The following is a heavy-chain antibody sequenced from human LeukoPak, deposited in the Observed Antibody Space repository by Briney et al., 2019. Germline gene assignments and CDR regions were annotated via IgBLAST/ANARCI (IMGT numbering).Heavy chain of an antibody. J-gene: IGHJ4*02. V-gene: IGHV4-34*01. CDR2: INHSGST. CDR1: GGSFSGYY. CDR3: ARVGITMMAWDY. Sequence: PSETLSLTCAVYGGSFSGYYWSWIRQPPGKGLEWIGEINHSGSTNYNPSLKSRVTISVDTSKNQFSLKLSSVTAADTAVYYCARVGITMMAWDYWGQGTLVTVSS. D-gene: IGHD3-22*01.